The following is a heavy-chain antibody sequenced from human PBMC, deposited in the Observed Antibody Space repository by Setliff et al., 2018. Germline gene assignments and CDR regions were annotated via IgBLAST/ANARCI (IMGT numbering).Heavy chain of an antibody. CDR3: AKWGQAVLQFLEWLHRRGDYMDV. D-gene: IGHD3-3*01. V-gene: IGHV3-23*01. Sequence: LRLSCAASGFTFSNYALSWVRQAPGKGLEWVSAISGSGGSTYYADSVKGRFTISRDNSKNTLYLQMNSLRAEDTAVYYCAKWGQAVLQFLEWLHRRGDYMDVWGKGTTVTVSS. CDR2: ISGSGGST. CDR1: GFTFSNYA. J-gene: IGHJ6*03.